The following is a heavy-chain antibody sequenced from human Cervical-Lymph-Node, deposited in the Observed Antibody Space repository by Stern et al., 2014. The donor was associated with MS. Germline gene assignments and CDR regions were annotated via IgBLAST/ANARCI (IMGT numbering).Heavy chain of an antibody. CDR2: FYYSGST. D-gene: IGHD5-18*01. J-gene: IGHJ6*02. V-gene: IGHV4-59*08. CDR3: ARHDSYDYNPMDV. Sequence: VQLVESGPGLVKPSETLSLTCTVSGVSVSSYYWSWIRQSPGKGLEWIGYFYYSGSTNYNPSLKSRVTISVDTSKTQFPLKLSSVTAADTAVYYCARHDSYDYNPMDVWGQGTTVTVSS. CDR1: GVSVSSYY.